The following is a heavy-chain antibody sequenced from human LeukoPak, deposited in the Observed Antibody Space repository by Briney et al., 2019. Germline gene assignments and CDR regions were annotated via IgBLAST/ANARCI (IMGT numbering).Heavy chain of an antibody. CDR3: ARYYDFWSGYSQSFDY. Sequence: GGSLRLSCAASGFTFSSYWMSWVRQAPGKGLEWVANIKQDGSEKYYVDSVKGRFTVSRDNAKNSLYLQMNSLRAEDTAVYYCARYYDFWSGYSQSFDYWGQGTLVTVSS. CDR1: GFTFSSYW. V-gene: IGHV3-7*01. J-gene: IGHJ4*02. D-gene: IGHD3-3*01. CDR2: IKQDGSEK.